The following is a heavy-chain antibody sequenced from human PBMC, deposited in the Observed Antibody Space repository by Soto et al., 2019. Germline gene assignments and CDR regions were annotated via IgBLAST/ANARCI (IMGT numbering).Heavy chain of an antibody. V-gene: IGHV3-74*01. Sequence: EVQLVESGGGLVQPGESLRLSCAASGFTFSSYWMHWVHQAPGKGLVWVSRINSDGSRTDYADSVKGRFTISRDNAKNTLYLQMSSLRAEDTAVYYCARVPTGGYDWIWGQGTLVTVSS. D-gene: IGHD5-12*01. J-gene: IGHJ4*02. CDR1: GFTFSSYW. CDR2: INSDGSRT. CDR3: ARVPTGGYDWI.